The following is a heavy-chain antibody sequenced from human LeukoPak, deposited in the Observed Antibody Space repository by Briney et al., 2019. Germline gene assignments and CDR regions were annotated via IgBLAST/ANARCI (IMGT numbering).Heavy chain of an antibody. D-gene: IGHD2-15*01. CDR3: ARGLGYCSGGSCYSWFDP. CDR2: LSSSGSTI. J-gene: IGHJ5*02. V-gene: IGHV3-48*04. Sequence: AGSLRLSCAASGFTFSSYSMNWVRQAPGKGLERASYLSSSGSTIYYADSVKGRFTISRDNAKNSLYLQMNSLRAEDTAVYYCARGLGYCSGGSCYSWFDPWGQGTLVTVSS. CDR1: GFTFSSYS.